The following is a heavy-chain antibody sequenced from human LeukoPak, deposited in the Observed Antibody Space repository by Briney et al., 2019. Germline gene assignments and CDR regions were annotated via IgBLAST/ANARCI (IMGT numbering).Heavy chain of an antibody. CDR2: ISYDGSNK. J-gene: IGHJ4*02. Sequence: GGSLRLSCAASGFTFSTYAMSWVRQAPGKGLEWVAVISYDGSNKYYADSVKGRFTISRDNSKNTLYLQMNSLRAEDTAVYYCAKDELLLREIYYFDYWGQGTLVTVSS. CDR3: AKDELLLREIYYFDY. CDR1: GFTFSTYA. D-gene: IGHD2-15*01. V-gene: IGHV3-30*18.